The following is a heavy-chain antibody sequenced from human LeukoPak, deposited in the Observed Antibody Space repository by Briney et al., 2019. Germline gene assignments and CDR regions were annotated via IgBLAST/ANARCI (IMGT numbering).Heavy chain of an antibody. CDR1: GYTFTDYY. J-gene: IGHJ4*02. Sequence: VASVKVSCKASGYTFTDYYVHWVRQAPGQGLEWVGWINPNSGGTKYAQNFQGRVTMTRDTSISTAYMELSRLRSDDTAVYYCARERREFFDYWGQGTLVTASS. CDR3: ARERREFFDY. V-gene: IGHV1-2*02. CDR2: INPNSGGT. D-gene: IGHD3-10*01.